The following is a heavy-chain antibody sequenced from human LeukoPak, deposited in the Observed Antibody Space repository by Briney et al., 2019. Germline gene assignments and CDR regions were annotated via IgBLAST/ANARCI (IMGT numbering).Heavy chain of an antibody. CDR1: GGSISDSY. V-gene: IGHV4-59*01. CDR3: ARDPGFGELLSVGYFDL. D-gene: IGHD3-10*01. J-gene: IGHJ2*01. CDR2: VYNGRSA. Sequence: PSETLSLTCTVSGGSISDSYWSWVRQPPGKGLEWVGFVYNGRSANYNPSLKSRLTMSLNTSKNQFSPRLNSLTTADTAVYYCARDPGFGELLSVGYFDLWGRGILVTVS.